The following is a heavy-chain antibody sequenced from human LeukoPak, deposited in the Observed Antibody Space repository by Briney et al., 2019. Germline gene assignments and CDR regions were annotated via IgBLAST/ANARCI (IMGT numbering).Heavy chain of an antibody. Sequence: GGSLRLSCVASGFTFARNVMSWVRQAPGKGLEWVSSISAPGGSTYYADSVKGRFTISRDNSENTLPLQMNSLRAGDTAVYYCAKGRGRAPITGDYFDSWGQGTLVTVSS. CDR2: ISAPGGST. CDR1: GFTFARNV. J-gene: IGHJ4*02. D-gene: IGHD3-10*01. CDR3: AKGRGRAPITGDYFDS. V-gene: IGHV3-23*01.